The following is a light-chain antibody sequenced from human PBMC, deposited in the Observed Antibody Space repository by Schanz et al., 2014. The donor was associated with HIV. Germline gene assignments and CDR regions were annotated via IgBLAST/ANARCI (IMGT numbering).Light chain of an antibody. J-gene: IGKJ1*01. CDR2: GAS. CDR3: QQRSNWQRT. Sequence: EIVLTQSPGTLSLSPGERATLSCRASQSVSSSYLAWYQQKPGQAPRLLIYGASSRATGIPDRFSGSQSGTDFTLTISSLEPEDFAVYYCQQRSNWQRTFGQGTKVEIK. CDR1: QSVSSSY. V-gene: IGKV3D-20*02.